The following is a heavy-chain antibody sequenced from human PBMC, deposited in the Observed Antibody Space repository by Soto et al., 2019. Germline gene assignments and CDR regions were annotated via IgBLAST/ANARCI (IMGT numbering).Heavy chain of an antibody. J-gene: IGHJ4*02. CDR2: MRSKTYGGST. Sequence: EVRLVESGGGLVQPGRSLRLSCTAFGFTFGDYAMSWVRQAPGKGLEWVGFMRSKTYGGSTEYAASVKGRFIISRDDPKTIAYLQMNSLKTEDTAVYYCTRGVYYDTGGYSAEGHWGQGTLVTVSS. CDR1: GFTFGDYA. D-gene: IGHD3-22*01. V-gene: IGHV3-49*04. CDR3: TRGVYYDTGGYSAEGH.